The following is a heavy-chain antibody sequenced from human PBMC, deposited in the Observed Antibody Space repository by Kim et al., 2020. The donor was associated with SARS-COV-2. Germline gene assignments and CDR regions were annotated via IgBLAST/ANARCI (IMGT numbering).Heavy chain of an antibody. CDR1: GGSISSGSYY. J-gene: IGHJ4*02. D-gene: IGHD6-19*01. Sequence: SETLSLTCTVSGGSISSGSYYWSWIRQPAGKGLEWIGRIYTSGSTNYNPSLKSRVTISVDTSKNQFSLKLSSVTAADTAVYYCARGLGWGSEFDYWGQGTLVTVSS. CDR3: ARGLGWGSEFDY. V-gene: IGHV4-61*02. CDR2: IYTSGST.